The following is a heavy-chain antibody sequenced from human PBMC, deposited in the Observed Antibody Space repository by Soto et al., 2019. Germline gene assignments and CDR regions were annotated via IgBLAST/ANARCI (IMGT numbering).Heavy chain of an antibody. J-gene: IGHJ4*02. Sequence: SVKGSCKASGYSCSSYASSWVRQAPGQGLEWMGGIIPIFGTANYAQKFQGRVIITADESTSTAYMELSSLRSEDTAVYYCARGCQLLSPALDYWGQGTLVTVSS. D-gene: IGHD2-2*01. CDR2: IIPIFGTA. CDR3: ARGCQLLSPALDY. CDR1: GYSCSSYA. V-gene: IGHV1-69*13.